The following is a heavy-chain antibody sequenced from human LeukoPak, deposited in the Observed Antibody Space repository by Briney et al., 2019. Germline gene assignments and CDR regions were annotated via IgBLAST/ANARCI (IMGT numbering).Heavy chain of an antibody. J-gene: IGHJ3*02. Sequence: SETLSLTCTVSGGSISNYFWNWIRQPPGKGLEWLGRVDSSWNTNYNPSLKSRLTMSVDTSKNQFSLKVTSVTAADTAVHYCARVCGSATGYRLCGFDIWGQGTVVTVSS. D-gene: IGHD3-9*01. CDR2: VDSSWNT. CDR1: GGSISNYF. V-gene: IGHV4-4*07. CDR3: ARVCGSATGYRLCGFDI.